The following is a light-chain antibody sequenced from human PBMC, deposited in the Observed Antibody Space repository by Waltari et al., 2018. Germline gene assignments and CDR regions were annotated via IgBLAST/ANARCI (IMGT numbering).Light chain of an antibody. CDR3: QQRSNWPPIT. Sequence: EILMTQSPVTLSLAPGERATLSCWASQSVGSALAWYQQKPGQAPRLLMYDASNRATGVPARFNGSGSGTDFTLTIISLQSEDSAVYYCQQRSNWPPITFGQGTRLEIK. V-gene: IGKV3-11*01. CDR2: DAS. J-gene: IGKJ5*01. CDR1: QSVGSA.